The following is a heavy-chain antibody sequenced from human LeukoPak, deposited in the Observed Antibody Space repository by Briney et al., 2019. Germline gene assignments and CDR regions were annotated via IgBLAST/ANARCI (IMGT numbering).Heavy chain of an antibody. CDR2: ISGSDGTT. CDR3: AKDSAKKYDDY. V-gene: IGHV3-23*01. D-gene: IGHD2/OR15-2a*01. Sequence: GGTLRLSCAASGFTFSSYAMSWVRQAPGKGLEWVSAISGSDGTTYYADSVKGRFTISRDNSKNTLYLQMNGLRAEDTAVYYCAKDSAKKYDDYWGQGTLVTVSS. CDR1: GFTFSSYA. J-gene: IGHJ4*02.